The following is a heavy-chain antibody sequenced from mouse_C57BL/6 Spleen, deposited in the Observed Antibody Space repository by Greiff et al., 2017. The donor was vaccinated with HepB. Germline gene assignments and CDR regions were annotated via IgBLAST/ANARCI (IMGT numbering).Heavy chain of an antibody. V-gene: IGHV1-52*01. Sequence: VQLQQPGAELVRPGSSVKLSCKASGYTFTSYWMHWVKQRPIQGLEWIGNIDPSDSETHYNQKFKNKATLTVDKSSSTAYMQLSSLTSEDSAVYYCAREDSNLDYWGQGTTLTVSS. CDR2: IDPSDSET. J-gene: IGHJ2*01. CDR3: AREDSNLDY. D-gene: IGHD2-5*01. CDR1: GYTFTSYW.